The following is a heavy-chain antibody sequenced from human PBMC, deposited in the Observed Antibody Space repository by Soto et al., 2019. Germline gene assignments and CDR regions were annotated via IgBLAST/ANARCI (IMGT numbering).Heavy chain of an antibody. J-gene: IGHJ6*02. CDR2: IIPIFGTA. V-gene: IGHV1-69*13. D-gene: IGHD3-10*01. Sequence: SVKVSCKASGGTFSSYAISWVRQAPGQGLEWMGGIIPIFGTANYAQKFQGRVTITADESTSTAYMELSSLRSEDTAVYYCAINYYGSVPPYGMDVWGQGTTVTVSS. CDR3: AINYYGSVPPYGMDV. CDR1: GGTFSSYA.